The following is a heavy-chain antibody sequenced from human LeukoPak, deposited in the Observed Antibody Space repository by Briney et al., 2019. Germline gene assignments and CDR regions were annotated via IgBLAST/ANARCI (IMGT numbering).Heavy chain of an antibody. V-gene: IGHV3-30-3*01. CDR3: ASWGYYDSSGSSNYYFDY. Sequence: GGSLRLSCAASGFTFSRYALHWVRQAPGKGLEWVAVISSDGSNKYYADSVKGRFTISRDNSKNTLYLQMNSLRAEDTAVYYCASWGYYDSSGSSNYYFDYWGQGTLVTVSS. CDR2: ISSDGSNK. CDR1: GFTFSRYA. J-gene: IGHJ4*02. D-gene: IGHD3-22*01.